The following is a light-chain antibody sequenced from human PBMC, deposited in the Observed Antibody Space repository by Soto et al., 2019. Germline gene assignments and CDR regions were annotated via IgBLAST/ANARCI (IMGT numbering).Light chain of an antibody. J-gene: IGKJ5*01. CDR2: GAS. CDR1: QSVTSNY. CDR3: QQRSNWPQIT. V-gene: IGKV3D-20*02. Sequence: EIVFTQSPSTPSFSPGERATPSCGAIQSVTSNYLAWYQQKPGQAPRLLIFGASIRVTGIPDRFIGSGSGTDFTLTISRLEPEDFAVYYCQQRSNWPQITFGQGTRLEIK.